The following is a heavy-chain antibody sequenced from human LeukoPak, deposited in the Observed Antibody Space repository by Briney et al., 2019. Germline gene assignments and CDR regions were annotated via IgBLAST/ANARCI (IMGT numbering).Heavy chain of an antibody. J-gene: IGHJ4*02. Sequence: SETLSLTCAVYGGSFSGYYWSWIRQPPGKGLEWIGEINHSGSTNYNPSLKSRVTISVDTSKNQFSLKLSFVTAADTAVYYCARGGYYYGSGSYYIFGYWGQGTLVTVSS. CDR3: ARGGYYYGSGSYYIFGY. CDR2: INHSGST. D-gene: IGHD3-10*01. V-gene: IGHV4-34*01. CDR1: GGSFSGYY.